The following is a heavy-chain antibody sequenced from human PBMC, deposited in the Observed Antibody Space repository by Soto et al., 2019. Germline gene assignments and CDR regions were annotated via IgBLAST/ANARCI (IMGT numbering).Heavy chain of an antibody. D-gene: IGHD3-9*01. J-gene: IGHJ4*02. Sequence: ASVKVSCKASGYTFTSYYMHWVRQAPGQGLEWMGIINPSGGSTSYAQKFQGRVTITRDTSASTAYMELSSLRSEDTAVYYCAELRYFDWPPDYWGQGTLVTVSS. CDR3: AELRYFDWPPDY. V-gene: IGHV1-46*01. CDR2: INPSGGST. CDR1: GYTFTSYY.